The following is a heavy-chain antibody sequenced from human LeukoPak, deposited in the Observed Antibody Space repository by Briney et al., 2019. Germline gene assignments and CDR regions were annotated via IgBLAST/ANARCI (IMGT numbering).Heavy chain of an antibody. J-gene: IGHJ6*02. Sequence: GASVKVSCKASGFTFSNSAFQWVRQARGQRLEWIGWIVVGSDSTKYAQKFQERVSITRDMSTSTVYMELSSLRSEDTAVYYCTAEICRGHVYSYYYGMDVWGQGTTVTVFS. CDR2: IVVGSDST. CDR1: GFTFSNSA. D-gene: IGHD5-12*01. V-gene: IGHV1-58*01. CDR3: TAEICRGHVYSYYYGMDV.